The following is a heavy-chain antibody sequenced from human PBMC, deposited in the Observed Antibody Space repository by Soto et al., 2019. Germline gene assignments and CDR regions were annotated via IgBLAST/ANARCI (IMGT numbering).Heavy chain of an antibody. Sequence: EVQLAESGGGLVKPGGSLRLSCAASGFTFNNAWMSWVRQAPGKGLEWVGRIKSKTDGGTTDFAAPVKGRFNTSRDYLTDTLYQKINRLNTEDTAVDYCTYAPGRNLFFWGQGNLVTVSS. CDR1: GFTFNNAW. CDR2: IKSKTDGGTT. V-gene: IGHV3-15*01. D-gene: IGHD2-2*01. CDR3: TYAPGRNLFF. J-gene: IGHJ4*02.